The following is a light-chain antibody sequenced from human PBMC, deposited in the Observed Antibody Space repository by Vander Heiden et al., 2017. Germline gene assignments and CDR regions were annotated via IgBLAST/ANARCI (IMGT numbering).Light chain of an antibody. CDR3: QKDNTAPLT. CDR1: QGISNY. Sequence: DIQITQSPSFLTASLGDRVTITCRASQGISNYLAWYQQKPGKVPKLLIYAASTLQSGVPSRFSGSGPRTDFTLSIMSLKPEDVATYYCQKDNTAPLTSGGGTKVEIK. V-gene: IGKV1-27*01. J-gene: IGKJ4*01. CDR2: AAS.